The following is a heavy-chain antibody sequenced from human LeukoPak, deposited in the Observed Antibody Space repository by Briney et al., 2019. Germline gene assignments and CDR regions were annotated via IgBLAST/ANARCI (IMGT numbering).Heavy chain of an antibody. D-gene: IGHD1-26*01. J-gene: IGHJ4*02. V-gene: IGHV3-48*03. Sequence: GGSLRLSCAASGFTFSSYEMNWVRQAPGKGLEWVSYISSSGSTIYYADSVKGRFTISRDNAENSLYLQMNSLRAEDTAVYYCARVYGGSFDQYFDYWGQGTLVTVSS. CDR3: ARVYGGSFDQYFDY. CDR1: GFTFSSYE. CDR2: ISSSGSTI.